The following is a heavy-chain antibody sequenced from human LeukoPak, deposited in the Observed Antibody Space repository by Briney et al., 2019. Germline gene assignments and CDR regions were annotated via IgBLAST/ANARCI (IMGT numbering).Heavy chain of an antibody. CDR1: GFSFSSHG. Sequence: GGTLRLSCAGSGFSFSSHGMNWVRQAPGKGLEWVSSISSSSSYIYYADSVKGRFTISRDNAKNSLYLQMNSLRAEDTAVYYCAREGKYYDILTGFDYWGQGTLVTVSS. V-gene: IGHV3-21*01. CDR3: AREGKYYDILTGFDY. J-gene: IGHJ4*02. CDR2: ISSSSSYI. D-gene: IGHD3-9*01.